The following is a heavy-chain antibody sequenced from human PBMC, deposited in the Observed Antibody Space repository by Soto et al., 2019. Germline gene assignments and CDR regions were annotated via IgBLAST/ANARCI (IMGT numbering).Heavy chain of an antibody. Sequence: PSETLSLTCAVSGGSISSYYLAWTWHPTGKGLEWIGYIYDSGSTNYNPSLKSRVTISVDTAKNQFSLKLSSVTAADTALYYCARDGSLGSSSDGMDFWGQAPQVTVAS. CDR1: GGSISSYY. D-gene: IGHD6-6*01. J-gene: IGHJ4*02. V-gene: IGHV4-59*01. CDR2: IYDSGST. CDR3: ARDGSLGSSSDGMDF.